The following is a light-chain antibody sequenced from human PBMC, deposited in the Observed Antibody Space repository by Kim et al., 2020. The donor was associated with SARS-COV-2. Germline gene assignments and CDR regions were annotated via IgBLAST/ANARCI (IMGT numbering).Light chain of an antibody. CDR1: SSDIGGYNY. V-gene: IGLV2-8*01. CDR2: QVT. J-gene: IGLJ2*01. CDR3: CSYAGNNNLV. Sequence: GQSVTTSCTGTSSDIGGYNYVSWYQRYPGRAPQLIIYQVTKRPSGVPDRFSGSKSDNTASLTVSGLQADDEADYYCCSYAGNNNLVFGGGTQLTVL.